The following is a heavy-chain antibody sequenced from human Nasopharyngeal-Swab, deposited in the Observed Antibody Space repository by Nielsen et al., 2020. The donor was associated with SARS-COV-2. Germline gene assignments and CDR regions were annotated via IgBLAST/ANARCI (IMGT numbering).Heavy chain of an antibody. D-gene: IGHD6-19*01. CDR3: ARDGVADLDY. J-gene: IGHJ4*02. V-gene: IGHV4-4*02. Sequence: SETLPLTCAVCGGSISTSNWWSWVRQPPGTGLEWIGEIYHSGSTNYNPSLKSRVTISVDKSKNQFSLKLSSVTAADTAVYYCARDGVADLDYWGQGTLVTVSS. CDR2: IYHSGST. CDR1: GGSISTSNW.